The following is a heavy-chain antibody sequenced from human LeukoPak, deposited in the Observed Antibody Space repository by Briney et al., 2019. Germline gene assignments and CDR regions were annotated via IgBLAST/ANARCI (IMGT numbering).Heavy chain of an antibody. CDR3: ARGGTGYCTSSSCYFDY. J-gene: IGHJ4*02. D-gene: IGHD2-2*01. V-gene: IGHV6-1*01. Sequence: SQTLSLTCALSGDSVSSNSAAWNWIRQSPSRGLEWLGRTYYRSKWYNDYAVSVKSRIIIDPDTSKNQFSLQLNSVTPEDTAMYYCARGGTGYCTSSSCYFDYWGQGTLVTVSS. CDR2: TYYRSKWYN. CDR1: GDSVSSNSAA.